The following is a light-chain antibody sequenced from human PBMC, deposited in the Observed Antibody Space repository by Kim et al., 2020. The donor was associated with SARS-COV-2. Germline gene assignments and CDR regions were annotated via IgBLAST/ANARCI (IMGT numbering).Light chain of an antibody. J-gene: IGLJ2*01. CDR1: SLKSYY. CDR3: NSRGSNDNVL. CDR2: GKN. Sequence: VALGQTVRITCQGDSLKSYYATWYQQKPGQAPIVVIYGKNNRPSGIPDRFSGSSSGDTASLTITGTQAGDEADYYCNSRGSNDNVLFGGGTKLTVL. V-gene: IGLV3-19*01.